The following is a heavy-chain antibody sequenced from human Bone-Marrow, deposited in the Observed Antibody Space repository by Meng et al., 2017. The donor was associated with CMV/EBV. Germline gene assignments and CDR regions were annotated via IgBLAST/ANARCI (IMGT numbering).Heavy chain of an antibody. V-gene: IGHV1-8*01. J-gene: IGHJ5*02. Sequence: ASVKVSCKASGYTFNSYDINWVRQATGQGLEWMGWTNPNSGNTGYAQKFQGRVTITRNTSISTAYMERSSLRSEDTAVYYCARSRVGAWTWFDPWGQGTLVTVSS. CDR2: TNPNSGNT. D-gene: IGHD1-26*01. CDR3: ARSRVGAWTWFDP. CDR1: GYTFNSYD.